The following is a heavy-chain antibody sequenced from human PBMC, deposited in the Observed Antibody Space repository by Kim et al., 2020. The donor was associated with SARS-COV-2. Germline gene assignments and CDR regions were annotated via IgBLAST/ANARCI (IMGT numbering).Heavy chain of an antibody. CDR2: ISYDGSNK. V-gene: IGHV3-30*18. Sequence: GGSLRLSCAASGFTFSSYGMHWVRQAPGKGLEWVAVISYDGSNKYYADSVKGRFTISRDNSKNTLYLQMNSLRAEDTAVYYCAKDGEMTYYDFWSGYQNWYFDLWAVAPWSLSPQ. J-gene: IGHJ2*01. D-gene: IGHD3-3*01. CDR3: AKDGEMTYYDFWSGYQNWYFDL. CDR1: GFTFSSYG.